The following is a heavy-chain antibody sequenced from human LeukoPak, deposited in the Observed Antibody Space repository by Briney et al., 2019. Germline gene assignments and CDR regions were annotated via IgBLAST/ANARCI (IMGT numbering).Heavy chain of an antibody. CDR2: IYTSGST. CDR3: ARGSLGYCSGGSCYGWFDP. CDR1: GGSISSYY. D-gene: IGHD2-15*01. Sequence: SETLSLTCTVSGGSISSYYWSWIRHPAGKALEWIGRIYTSGSTNYHPSLKSRVTMSVDTSKNQFSLKLSSVAAADTAVYYCARGSLGYCSGGSCYGWFDPWGQETLVTVSS. J-gene: IGHJ5*02. V-gene: IGHV4-4*07.